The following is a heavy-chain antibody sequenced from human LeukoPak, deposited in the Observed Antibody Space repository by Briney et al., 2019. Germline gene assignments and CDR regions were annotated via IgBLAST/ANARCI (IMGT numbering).Heavy chain of an antibody. CDR2: IDTSGTTT. CDR1: GFTFSIYE. CDR3: AELGITMIGGV. V-gene: IGHV3-48*03. Sequence: TGGSLRLSLAADGFTFSIYEMSWARQAPGKGLEWISYIDTSGTTTYYADSVRGRFAVSRDNTKTSLYLQMNTPRAEDTAVYYCAELGITMIGGVWGKGTTVTISS. D-gene: IGHD3-10*02. J-gene: IGHJ6*04.